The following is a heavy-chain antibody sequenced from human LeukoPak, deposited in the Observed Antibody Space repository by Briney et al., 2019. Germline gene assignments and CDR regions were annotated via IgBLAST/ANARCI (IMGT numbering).Heavy chain of an antibody. J-gene: IGHJ5*02. CDR2: ISYDGSNK. D-gene: IGHD2-2*02. CDR1: GFTFSSYA. CDR3: ARDAGHDYCSSTSCYSGWTNWFDP. V-gene: IGHV3-30*07. Sequence: GGSLRLSCAASGFTFSSYAMHWVRQAPGKGLEWVAVISYDGSNKYYADSVKGRFTISRDNAKNSLYLQMNSLRAEDTAVYYCARDAGHDYCSSTSCYSGWTNWFDPWGQGTLVTVPS.